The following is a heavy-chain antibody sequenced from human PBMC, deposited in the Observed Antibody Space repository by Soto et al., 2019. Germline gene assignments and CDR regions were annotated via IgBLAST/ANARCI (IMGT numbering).Heavy chain of an antibody. CDR1: GHTFTGHH. J-gene: IGHJ4*02. CDR2: IDLDIGDT. Sequence: QVQMVQSGAEVKKPGASVKVSCKASGHTFTGHHMHWVRQAPGQGLEWMGLIDLDIGDTKYAQKFQGRVTPTSDTSITTAYMELRGLRSDDPAVYYCSLEPKGPAGFDYWGQGTLVTVSS. CDR3: SLEPKGPAGFDY. V-gene: IGHV1-2*02.